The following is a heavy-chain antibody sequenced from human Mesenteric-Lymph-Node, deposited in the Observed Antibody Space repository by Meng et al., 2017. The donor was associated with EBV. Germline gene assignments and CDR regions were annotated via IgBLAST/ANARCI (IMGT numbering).Heavy chain of an antibody. CDR2: IYWDDDE. CDR3: THINGGGNSGFLDY. CDR1: GFSLSNSGVG. D-gene: IGHD4-23*01. V-gene: IGHV2-5*02. J-gene: IGHJ4*02. Sequence: QNTLKECGPTPVHSSQNLPLTCTFPGFSLSNSGVGVGCIRQPPGKPLEWLALIYWDDDERYSPSLKSRLTITKDPSKNQVVLTMINMDPVDTATYYCTHINGGGNSGFLDYWGQGTLVTVSS.